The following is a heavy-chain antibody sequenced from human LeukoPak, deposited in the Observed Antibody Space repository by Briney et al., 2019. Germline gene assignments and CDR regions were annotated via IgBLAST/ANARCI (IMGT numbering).Heavy chain of an antibody. CDR1: GYSISSGYY. D-gene: IGHD3-22*01. J-gene: IGHJ4*02. Sequence: SETLSLTCAVSGYSISSGYYWGWIRQPSGKGLEWIGSIYHSGSTYYNPSLKSRVTISVDTSKNQFSLKLSSVTAADTAVYYCSGYDSSGYYPWSIDYWGQGTLVTVSS. CDR2: IYHSGST. CDR3: SGYDSSGYYPWSIDY. V-gene: IGHV4-38-2*01.